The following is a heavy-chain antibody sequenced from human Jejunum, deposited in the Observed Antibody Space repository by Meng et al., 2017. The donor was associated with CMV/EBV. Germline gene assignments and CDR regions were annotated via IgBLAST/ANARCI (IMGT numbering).Heavy chain of an antibody. V-gene: IGHV4-31*03. CDR3: ARGSGGMTAFDS. Sequence: CTFSGYSIKNGDYSWSWIRQPPGKGLEWIGYMYRSGPTYHNPSLRGRVVISIDTSKNQFSLNVNSMTAADTAVYYCARGSGGMTAFDSWGQGTLVTVSS. J-gene: IGHJ4*02. D-gene: IGHD3-10*01. CDR2: MYRSGPT. CDR1: GYSIKNGDYS.